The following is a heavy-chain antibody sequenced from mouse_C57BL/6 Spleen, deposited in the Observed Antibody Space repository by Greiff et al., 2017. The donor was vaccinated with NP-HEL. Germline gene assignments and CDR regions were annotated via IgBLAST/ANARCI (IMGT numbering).Heavy chain of an antibody. Sequence: VKLVESGPELVKPGASVKISCKASGYAFSSSWMNWVKQRPGKGLEWIGRIYPGDGDTNYNGKFKGKATLTADKSSSTAYMQLSSLTSEDSAVYFCARRDYGSSYRYFDVWGTGTTVTVSS. J-gene: IGHJ1*03. CDR3: ARRDYGSSYRYFDV. CDR1: GYAFSSSW. CDR2: IYPGDGDT. V-gene: IGHV1-82*01. D-gene: IGHD1-1*01.